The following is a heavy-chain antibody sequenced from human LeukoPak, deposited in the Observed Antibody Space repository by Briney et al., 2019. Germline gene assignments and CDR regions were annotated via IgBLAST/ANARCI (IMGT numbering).Heavy chain of an antibody. V-gene: IGHV3-23*01. Sequence: GGSLRLSCAASGFTFSTFGMRWVRQAPGKGLEWVSTIPASGGITYYADSVRGRFTISRDNSKNTLYLQINSLTAEDTAIYYCVRYLSGWYYFDWWGQGTLVTVSS. CDR1: GFTFSTFG. CDR2: IPASGGIT. J-gene: IGHJ4*02. D-gene: IGHD6-19*01. CDR3: VRYLSGWYYFDW.